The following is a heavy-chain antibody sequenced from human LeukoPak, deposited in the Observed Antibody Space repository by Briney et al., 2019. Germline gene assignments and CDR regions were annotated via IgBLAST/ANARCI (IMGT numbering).Heavy chain of an antibody. J-gene: IGHJ4*02. CDR3: APPPIAATGN. CDR2: ISGSRKYI. V-gene: IGHV3-21*01. Sequence: GGSLRLSCAAPEFTFSSYNMNWVRQAPGKGLEWVSSISGSRKYIYYADSVKGRFTISRDNAKKSLYLQMNSLRAEDTAVYYCAPPPIAATGNWGQGTLVTVSS. D-gene: IGHD6-13*01. CDR1: EFTFSSYN.